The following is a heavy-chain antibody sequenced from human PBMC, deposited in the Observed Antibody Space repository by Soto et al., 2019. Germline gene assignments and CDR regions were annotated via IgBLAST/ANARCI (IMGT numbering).Heavy chain of an antibody. J-gene: IGHJ5*02. V-gene: IGHV4-31*03. Sequence: QVQLQESGPGLVKPSQTLSLTCTVSGGSISGGNYYWSWLRQHPGKGLEWIGYIYYSGSTYYNPSLKSRVTISVDTSKNQFSLKLSSVTAADTAVYYCARTSYDSSGTAADPWGQGTLVTVSS. CDR3: ARTSYDSSGTAADP. CDR1: GGSISGGNYY. D-gene: IGHD3-22*01. CDR2: IYYSGST.